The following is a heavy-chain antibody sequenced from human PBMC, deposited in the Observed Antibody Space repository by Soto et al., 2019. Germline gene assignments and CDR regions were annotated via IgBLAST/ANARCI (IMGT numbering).Heavy chain of an antibody. J-gene: IGHJ5*02. Sequence: EGCLRRSGAACRFTFSSYGMHWVRQAPGKGLEWVAVIWYDGSNKYYADSVKGRFTISRDNSKNTLYLQMNSLRAEDTAVYYCARLGPYASGTYSFRHNRFDPCGQGT. CDR2: IWYDGSNK. D-gene: IGHD3-10*01. V-gene: IGHV3-33*01. CDR3: ARLGPYASGTYSFRHNRFDP. CDR1: RFTFSSYG.